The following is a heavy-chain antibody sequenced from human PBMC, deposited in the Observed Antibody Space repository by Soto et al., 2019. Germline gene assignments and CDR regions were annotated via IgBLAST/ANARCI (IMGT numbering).Heavy chain of an antibody. J-gene: IGHJ4*02. CDR1: GFTFSSYT. D-gene: IGHD5-12*01. CDR3: ANDLRPVGVWDFDY. CDR2: INSGGRT. Sequence: EVQLLESGGDLVQPGGSLRLSCAASGFTFSSYTMTWVRQAPGKGLEWVSGINSGGRTYYADSVKGRFTISRDDSKNTLYLQIIILRAEDTDAYYCANDLRPVGVWDFDYRGQGPLDTVSS. V-gene: IGHV3-23*01.